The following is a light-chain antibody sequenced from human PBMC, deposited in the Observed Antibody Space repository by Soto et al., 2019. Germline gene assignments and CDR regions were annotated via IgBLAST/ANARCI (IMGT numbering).Light chain of an antibody. CDR3: HQYRTYST. J-gene: IGKJ1*01. Sequence: DIQMTQSPSTLSASVGDRVIITCRASQTISTWVAWYQHKTGKAPTLLIYDASSLESGVPSRFSGGGSGTEFTLTISSLQPDDFATYYCHQYRTYSTFGQGTKVDIK. V-gene: IGKV1-5*01. CDR2: DAS. CDR1: QTISTW.